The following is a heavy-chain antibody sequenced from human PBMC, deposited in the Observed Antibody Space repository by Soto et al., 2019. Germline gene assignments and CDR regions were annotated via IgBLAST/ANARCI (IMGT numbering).Heavy chain of an antibody. CDR2: IYYSGST. D-gene: IGHD3-22*01. V-gene: IGHV4-30-4*01. CDR3: ARHYDGLYYFDY. J-gene: IGHJ4*02. Sequence: SETLSLTCTVSGGSISSGDYYWSWIRQPPGKGLEWIGYIYYSGSTYYNPSLKSRVTISVDTSKNQFSLKLSSVTAADTAVYYCARHYDGLYYFDYWGQGTLVTVSS. CDR1: GGSISSGDYY.